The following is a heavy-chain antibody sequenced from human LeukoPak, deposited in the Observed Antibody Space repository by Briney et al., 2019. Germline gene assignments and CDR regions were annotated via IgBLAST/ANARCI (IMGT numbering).Heavy chain of an antibody. CDR2: ISGSGGST. CDR1: GFTFSSYA. V-gene: IGHV3-23*01. CDR3: AKLERPFDAFDI. Sequence: PGRSLRLSCAASGFTFSSYAMSWVRQAPGKGLEWVSAISGSGGSTYYADSVKGRFTISRDNSKNTLYLQMNSLRAEDTAVYYCAKLERPFDAFDIWGQGTMVTVSS. J-gene: IGHJ3*02. D-gene: IGHD1-1*01.